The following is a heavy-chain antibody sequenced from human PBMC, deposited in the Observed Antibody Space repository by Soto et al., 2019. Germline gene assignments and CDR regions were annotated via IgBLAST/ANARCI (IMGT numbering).Heavy chain of an antibody. Sequence: QVQLQQWGAGLLKPSETLSLTCAVYGGSFSGYYWSWIRQPPGKGLEWIGEINHSGSTNYNPSLKSRVTISVDTSKNQFSLKLSSVTAADTAVYYCARVKAVVVAATRGGNWFDPWGQGTLVTVSS. J-gene: IGHJ5*02. CDR2: INHSGST. CDR1: GGSFSGYY. D-gene: IGHD2-15*01. CDR3: ARVKAVVVAATRGGNWFDP. V-gene: IGHV4-34*01.